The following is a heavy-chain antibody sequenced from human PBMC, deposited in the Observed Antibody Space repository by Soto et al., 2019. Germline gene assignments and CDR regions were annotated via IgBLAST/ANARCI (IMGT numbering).Heavy chain of an antibody. V-gene: IGHV1-3*01. Sequence: QVQLVQSGAEVKKPGASVKVSCKASGYTFTSYAMHWVRQAPGQRLEWMGWINAGNGNTKYSQKFQGRVTITRDTSASTAYMELSSLGSEDTAVYYCARDQGVYYGSGSYYQFDYWGQGTLVTVSS. CDR2: INAGNGNT. CDR1: GYTFTSYA. D-gene: IGHD3-10*01. J-gene: IGHJ4*02. CDR3: ARDQGVYYGSGSYYQFDY.